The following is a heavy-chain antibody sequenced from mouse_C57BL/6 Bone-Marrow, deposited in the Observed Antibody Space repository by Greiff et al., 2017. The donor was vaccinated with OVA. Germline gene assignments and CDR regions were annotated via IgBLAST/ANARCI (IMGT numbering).Heavy chain of an antibody. J-gene: IGHJ3*01. CDR3: ASPNAY. CDR2: IRYDGSN. Sequence: EVQVVESGPGLVKPSPSLSLTCSVTGYSITSGYYWNWIRQFPGNKLEWMGYIRYDGSNNYNPSLKNRISITRDTSKNQFFLKLNSVTTEDTATYYCASPNAYWGQGTLVTVSA. CDR1: GYSITSGYY. V-gene: IGHV3-6*01.